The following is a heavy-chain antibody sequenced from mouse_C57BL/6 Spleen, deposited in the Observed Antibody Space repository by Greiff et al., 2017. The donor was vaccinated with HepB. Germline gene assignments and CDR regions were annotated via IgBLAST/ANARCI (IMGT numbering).Heavy chain of an antibody. CDR2: INPNNGGT. CDR3: ARSYYGSSYYFDY. D-gene: IGHD1-1*01. CDR1: GYTFTDYN. J-gene: IGHJ2*01. V-gene: IGHV1-18*01. Sequence: VQLQQSGPELVKPGASVKIPCKASGYTFTDYNMDWVKQSHGKSLEWIGDINPNNGGTIYNQKFKGKATLTVDKSSSTAYMELRSLTSEDTAVYYCARSYYGSSYYFDYWGQGTTLTVSS.